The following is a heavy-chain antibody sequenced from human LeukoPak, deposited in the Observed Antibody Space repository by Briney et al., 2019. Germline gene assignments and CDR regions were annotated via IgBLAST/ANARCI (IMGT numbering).Heavy chain of an antibody. CDR1: GFTFSSYG. D-gene: IGHD6-19*01. CDR3: ANWGQWPIPADY. Sequence: GGSLRLSCAASGFTFSSYGMHWVRQAPGKGLEWVAFIRYDGSNKYYADPVKGLFTISRDNSKNTLYLQMNSLRAEDTAAYYCANWGQWPIPADYWGQGTLVTVSS. V-gene: IGHV3-30*02. CDR2: IRYDGSNK. J-gene: IGHJ4*02.